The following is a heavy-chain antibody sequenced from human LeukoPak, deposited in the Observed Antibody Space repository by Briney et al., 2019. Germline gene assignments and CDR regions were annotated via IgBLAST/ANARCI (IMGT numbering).Heavy chain of an antibody. CDR3: ARRDVAVARRTDAFDI. Sequence: PSETLSLTCTVSGGSISTYYWSWIRQPPGKGLEYIGYIYYSGSTNYNPSLKSRVTISLDTSKNQFSLKLSSVTAADTAVYYCARRDVAVARRTDAFDIWGQGTTVTVSS. J-gene: IGHJ3*02. CDR2: IYYSGST. D-gene: IGHD6-19*01. CDR1: GGSISTYY. V-gene: IGHV4-59*01.